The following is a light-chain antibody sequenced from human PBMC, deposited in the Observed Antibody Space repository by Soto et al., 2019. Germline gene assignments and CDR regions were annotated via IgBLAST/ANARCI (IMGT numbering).Light chain of an antibody. CDR2: EVS. J-gene: IGLJ3*02. Sequence: QSVLTQPASVSGSPGQSITISCTGTSSDVGGYKYVSWYHQYPGKAPKLMIYEVSNRPSGVPDRFSGSKSGTSASLDISGLQSEDDADYYCAAGDDSLNGWVFGGGTKLTVL. CDR3: AAGDDSLNGWV. CDR1: SSDVGGYKY. V-gene: IGLV2-14*01.